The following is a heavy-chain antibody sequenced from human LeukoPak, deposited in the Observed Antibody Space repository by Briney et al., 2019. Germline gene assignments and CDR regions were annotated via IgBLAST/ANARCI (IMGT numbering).Heavy chain of an antibody. CDR1: GFTVSSNY. Sequence: GGSLRLSCAASGFTVSSNYMSWVRQAPGKGLEWVSGTSSIGGSTVCADSVQGRFTISRDNSKNALYLQMNSLRAEDTAVYYCAKDQYSGLGSYSWGAFDFWGQGTLVTVSS. CDR3: AKDQYSGLGSYSWGAFDF. J-gene: IGHJ4*02. D-gene: IGHD3-10*01. V-gene: IGHV3-23*01. CDR2: TSSIGGST.